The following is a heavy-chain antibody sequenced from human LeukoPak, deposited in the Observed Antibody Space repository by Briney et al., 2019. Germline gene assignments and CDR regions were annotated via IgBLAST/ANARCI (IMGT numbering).Heavy chain of an antibody. CDR3: ARVLYQLLGLGSKNWFDP. V-gene: IGHV4-39*07. CDR2: IYYSGST. J-gene: IGHJ5*02. CDR1: GFTFSSYA. D-gene: IGHD2-2*01. Sequence: GSLRLSCAASGFTFSSYAMSWVRQPPGKGLEWIGSIYYSGSTYYNPSLKSRVTISVDTSKNQFSLKLSSVTAADTAVCYCARVLYQLLGLGSKNWFDPWGQGTLVTVSS.